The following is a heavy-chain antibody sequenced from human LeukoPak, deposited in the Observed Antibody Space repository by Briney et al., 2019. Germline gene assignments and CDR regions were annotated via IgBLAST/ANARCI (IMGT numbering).Heavy chain of an antibody. V-gene: IGHV4-39*02. J-gene: IGHJ4*02. CDR1: GASITNSPYY. Sequence: SETLSLTCSVPGASITNSPYYWGWIRQSPGKGPQWIGSISNSGTTYYNPSLKSRVAMSMDMSKSHLSLQVSSVTAADTAVYYCVRRGSGWLYYFDMWGQGTLVTVSS. CDR3: VRRGSGWLYYFDM. D-gene: IGHD6-25*01. CDR2: ISNSGTT.